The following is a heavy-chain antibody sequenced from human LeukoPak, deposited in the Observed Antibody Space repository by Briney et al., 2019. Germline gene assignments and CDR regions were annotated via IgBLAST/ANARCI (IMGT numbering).Heavy chain of an antibody. D-gene: IGHD2-21*02. CDR3: ARDSIVTGEFDY. V-gene: IGHV3-48*03. CDR1: GFTFSSYE. Sequence: GGSLRLSCVVSGFTFSSYEMNWVRQAPGKGLEWVSYISSSGSTIYCADSVKGRFTISRDNAKNSLYLQMNSLRAEDTAVYYCARDSIVTGEFDYWGQGTLVTVSS. J-gene: IGHJ4*02. CDR2: ISSSGSTI.